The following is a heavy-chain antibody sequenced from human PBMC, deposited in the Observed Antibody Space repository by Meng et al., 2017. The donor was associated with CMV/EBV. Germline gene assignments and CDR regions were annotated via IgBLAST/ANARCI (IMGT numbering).Heavy chain of an antibody. CDR2: IIPILGIA. V-gene: IGHV1-69*10. J-gene: IGHJ6*02. Sequence: SSVPVSCKASGCTFLSYVISWVRQAPGQGREWMGGIIPILGIANYAQKFQGRVTITADTSTSTAYMELSSLRSEDTAVYYCARRVDIVVGPATMYYYYRMDVWGQGTTVTVSS. CDR1: GCTFLSYV. D-gene: IGHD2-2*03. CDR3: ARRVDIVVGPATMYYYYRMDV.